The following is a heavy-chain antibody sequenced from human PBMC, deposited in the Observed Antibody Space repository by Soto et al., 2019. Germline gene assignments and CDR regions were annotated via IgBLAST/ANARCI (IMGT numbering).Heavy chain of an antibody. CDR2: ILYDGSNK. CDR3: AKDSGQWLANFDY. Sequence: QVQLVESGGGVVQPGRSLRLSCAASGFTFITYGLHWVRQAPGKGLEWVAVILYDGSNKYYADSVECRFTISRDNSKNTLYLQMNGLRADDTAVYYGAKDSGQWLANFDYWGQGTLVTVSS. CDR1: GFTFITYG. D-gene: IGHD6-19*01. V-gene: IGHV3-30*18. J-gene: IGHJ4*02.